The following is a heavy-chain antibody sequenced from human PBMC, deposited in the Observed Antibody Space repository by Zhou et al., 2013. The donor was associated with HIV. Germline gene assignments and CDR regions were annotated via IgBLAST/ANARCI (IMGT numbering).Heavy chain of an antibody. CDR3: ARSLEDIVVVPAAISRPLDY. V-gene: IGHV1-69*13. J-gene: IGHJ4*02. CDR2: IIPIFDTT. CDR1: GYPFSLYD. D-gene: IGHD2-2*01. Sequence: QVHLVQSGDEVKKPGASVKVSCKASGYPFSLYDISWVRQAPGQGLVWMGGIIPIFDTTNYAQKFQGRVTITADESTSTAYMELSSLRSEDTAVYYCARSLEDIVVVPAAISRPLDYWGQGTLVTVSS.